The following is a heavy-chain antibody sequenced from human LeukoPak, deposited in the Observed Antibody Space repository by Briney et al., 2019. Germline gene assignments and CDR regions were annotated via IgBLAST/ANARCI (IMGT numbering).Heavy chain of an antibody. CDR3: AREVRGAAGTKPPRPDYYYYYYMDV. V-gene: IGHV3-7*01. D-gene: IGHD6-13*01. CDR2: IKQDGSEQ. CDR1: GFTFTTYW. Sequence: PGGSLRLSCAASGFTFTTYWMGWVRQAPGKGLEWVANIKQDGSEQYYVDSVKGRFTISRDNAKNSLSLQMNSLRAEDTAVYYCAREVRGAAGTKPPRPDYYYYYYMDVWGKGTTVTISS. J-gene: IGHJ6*03.